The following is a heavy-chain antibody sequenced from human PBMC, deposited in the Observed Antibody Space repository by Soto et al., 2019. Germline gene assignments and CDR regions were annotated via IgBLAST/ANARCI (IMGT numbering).Heavy chain of an antibody. CDR3: AHITSYSQYDWFDP. J-gene: IGHJ5*02. Sequence: QITLKESGPTLVKPTQTLTLTCTFSGFSLTTRGVGVGWIRQPPGKALECLALIYWDDDKRYSPSLQSRLSITKDTSKYQVVLTMTNMDPVDTATYYCAHITSYSQYDWFDPWGQGTLVSVSS. CDR2: IYWDDDK. D-gene: IGHD3-10*01. CDR1: GFSLTTRGVG. V-gene: IGHV2-5*02.